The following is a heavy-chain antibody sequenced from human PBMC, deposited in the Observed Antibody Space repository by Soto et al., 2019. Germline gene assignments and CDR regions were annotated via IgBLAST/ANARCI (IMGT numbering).Heavy chain of an antibody. V-gene: IGHV3-53*01. Sequence: GGSLRLSCAASGFTVNSNYMGWVRQAPGKGLEWVSLIYTVGSTYYADSVKGRFTISRDNSKNALHLQMNSLRAEDTAVYYCARAVSARRFDYWGQGTLVTVSS. D-gene: IGHD2-2*01. J-gene: IGHJ4*02. CDR1: GFTVNSNY. CDR2: IYTVGST. CDR3: ARAVSARRFDY.